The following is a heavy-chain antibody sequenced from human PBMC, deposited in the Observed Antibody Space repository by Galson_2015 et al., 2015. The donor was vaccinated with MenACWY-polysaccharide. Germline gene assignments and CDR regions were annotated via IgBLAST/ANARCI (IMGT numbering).Heavy chain of an antibody. CDR1: GFTFSSYE. J-gene: IGHJ4*02. CDR2: ISSSGSTI. Sequence: SLRLSCAASGFTFSSYEMNWVRQAPGKGLEWVSYISSSGSTIYYADSVKGRFTISRDNAKNSLYLQMNSLRAEDTAVYYCARGPPQGYGEGWVDYWGQGTLVIVSS. V-gene: IGHV3-48*03. CDR3: ARGPPQGYGEGWVDY. D-gene: IGHD5-12*01.